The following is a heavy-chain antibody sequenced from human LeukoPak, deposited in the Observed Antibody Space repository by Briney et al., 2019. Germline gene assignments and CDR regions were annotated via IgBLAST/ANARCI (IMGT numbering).Heavy chain of an antibody. CDR2: IKQGGSDK. J-gene: IGHJ4*02. CDR3: TRDRSRAEDD. Sequence: PGGSLRLSCAASGFTFSGYWMNWVRQAPGKGLEWVANIKQGGSDKYYVDSVQGRFTISRDNANNLLYLQMNSLRGEDTAVYYCTRDRSRAEDDWGQGTLVTVSS. CDR1: GFTFSGYW. D-gene: IGHD1-14*01. V-gene: IGHV3-7*01.